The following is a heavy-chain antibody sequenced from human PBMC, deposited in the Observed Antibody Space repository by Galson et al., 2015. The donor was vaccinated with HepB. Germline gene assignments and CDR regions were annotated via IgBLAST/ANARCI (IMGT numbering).Heavy chain of an antibody. V-gene: IGHV3-23*01. CDR3: AKDGSWYNCNYGQESYGMDV. D-gene: IGHD1-7*01. J-gene: IGHJ6*02. Sequence: SLRVACAASGFNFRSYAMSWARQAPGEGLGWVSAISGSGGSRYYADYVKGRFTISRDNSKNTLYLQMNSLRAEDTAVYYCAKDGSWYNCNYGQESYGMDVWGQGTTVTVSS. CDR1: GFNFRSYA. CDR2: ISGSGGSR.